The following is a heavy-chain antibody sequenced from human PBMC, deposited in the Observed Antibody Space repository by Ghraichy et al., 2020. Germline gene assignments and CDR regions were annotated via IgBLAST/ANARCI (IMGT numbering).Heavy chain of an antibody. D-gene: IGHD3-3*01. J-gene: IGHJ6*03. CDR2: IKQDGSEK. V-gene: IGHV3-7*01. CDR3: ARVCPLGDFWSGYYTGYYYYDMDV. Sequence: GGSLRLSCAASGFTFSSYWMSWVRQAPGKGLEWVANIKQDGSEKYYVDSVKGRFTISRDNAKNSLYLQMNSLRAEDTAVDYCARVCPLGDFWSGYYTGYYYYDMDVWGKGTTVTVSS. CDR1: GFTFSSYW.